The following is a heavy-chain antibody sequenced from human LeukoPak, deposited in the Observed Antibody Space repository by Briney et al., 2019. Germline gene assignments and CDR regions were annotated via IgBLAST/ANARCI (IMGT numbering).Heavy chain of an antibody. Sequence: ASVKVSCKASGYTFTGYYMHWVRQAPGQGLEWMGWINPNSGGTNYAQKFQGWVTMTRDTSISTAYMELSRLRSDDTAVYYCAREGYCSGGSCYSGYYYGMDVWGQGTTVTVSS. D-gene: IGHD2-15*01. CDR3: AREGYCSGGSCYSGYYYGMDV. CDR2: INPNSGGT. CDR1: GYTFTGYY. V-gene: IGHV1-2*04. J-gene: IGHJ6*02.